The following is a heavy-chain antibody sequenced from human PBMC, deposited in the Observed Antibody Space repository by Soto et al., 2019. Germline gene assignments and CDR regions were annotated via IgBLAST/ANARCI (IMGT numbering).Heavy chain of an antibody. Sequence: GGSLRLSCAASGFTFSSYAMHWVRQAPGKGLEYVSAISSNGGSTYYANSVKGRFTISRDNSKNTLYLQMGSLRAEDMAVYYCARKGIAAAGTDYWGQGTLVTVSS. CDR1: GFTFSSYA. J-gene: IGHJ4*02. D-gene: IGHD6-13*01. V-gene: IGHV3-64*01. CDR2: ISSNGGST. CDR3: ARKGIAAAGTDY.